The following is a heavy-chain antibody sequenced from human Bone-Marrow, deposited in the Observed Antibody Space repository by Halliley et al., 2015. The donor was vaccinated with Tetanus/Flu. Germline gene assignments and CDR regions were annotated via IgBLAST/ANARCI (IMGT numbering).Heavy chain of an antibody. Sequence: IKKKVDGETTDYTAPVKGRFTISRDDSKNPLYLQMNSLKSEDTAVYYCATGDCSGGSCHTFDFWGQGTRVSVSS. J-gene: IGHJ3*01. V-gene: IGHV3-15*01. CDR3: ATGDCSGGSCHTFDF. D-gene: IGHD2-15*01. CDR2: IKKKVDGETT.